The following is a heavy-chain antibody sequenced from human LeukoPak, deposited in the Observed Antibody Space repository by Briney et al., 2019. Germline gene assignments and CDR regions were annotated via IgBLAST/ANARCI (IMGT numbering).Heavy chain of an antibody. D-gene: IGHD5-18*01. V-gene: IGHV1-8*03. CDR2: MNPNSGNT. Sequence: ASVKVSCKASGYTFTSYDINWVRQATGHGLEWMGWMNPNSGNTGHAQKFQGRVTITRNTSISTAYMELSSLRSEDTAVYYCARASGDSYGDGTQGYWGQGTLVTVSS. CDR1: GYTFTSYD. CDR3: ARASGDSYGDGTQGY. J-gene: IGHJ4*02.